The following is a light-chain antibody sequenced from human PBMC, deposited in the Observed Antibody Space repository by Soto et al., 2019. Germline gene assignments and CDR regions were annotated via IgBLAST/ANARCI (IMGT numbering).Light chain of an antibody. CDR1: QSVSSN. CDR2: GAS. Sequence: EIVMTQSPGTLSVSPGERATLSCRASQSVSSNLAWYQQKPGQAPRLLIYGASTRATGGPARFSGSGSGTDFTLTISSLQSEDFAVYYCQHYNNWPPWTFGQGTKVEVK. V-gene: IGKV3-15*01. J-gene: IGKJ1*01. CDR3: QHYNNWPPWT.